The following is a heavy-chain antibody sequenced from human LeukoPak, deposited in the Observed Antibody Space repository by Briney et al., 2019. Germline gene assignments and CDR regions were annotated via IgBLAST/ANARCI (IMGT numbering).Heavy chain of an antibody. CDR1: GYTFTSYA. Sequence: ASVKVSCKASGYTFTSYAMHWVRQAPGQRLEWMGWINAGNGNTKYSQKFQGRVTITRDTSASTAYMELSRLRSDDTAVYYCARDLTGDDSFDIWGQGTMVTVSS. V-gene: IGHV1-3*01. J-gene: IGHJ3*02. CDR3: ARDLTGDDSFDI. D-gene: IGHD3-10*01. CDR2: INAGNGNT.